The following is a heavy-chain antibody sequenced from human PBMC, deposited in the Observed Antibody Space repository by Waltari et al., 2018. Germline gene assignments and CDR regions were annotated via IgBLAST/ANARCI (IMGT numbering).Heavy chain of an antibody. CDR2: IYYSGRT. D-gene: IGHD6-6*01. J-gene: IGHJ4*02. Sequence: QPPGKGREWIGSIYYSGRTYYNPSLKSRVTISVDTSKNQFSLKLSSVTAADTAVYYCARHYGVAARPFDYWGQGTLVTVSS. V-gene: IGHV4-39*01. CDR3: ARHYGVAARPFDY.